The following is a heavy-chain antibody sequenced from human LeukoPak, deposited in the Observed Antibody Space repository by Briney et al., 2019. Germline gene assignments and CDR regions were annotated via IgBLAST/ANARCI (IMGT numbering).Heavy chain of an antibody. Sequence: PGRSLRLSCAASGFTFSNHAMHWVRQAPGKGLEWVAVISYDGSNKYYADSVKGRFTISRDNSKNTLYLQMNSLRAEDTAVYYCARDRDDYGDYLGRGMDVWGQGTTVTVSS. J-gene: IGHJ6*02. CDR1: GFTFSNHA. CDR2: ISYDGSNK. CDR3: ARDRDDYGDYLGRGMDV. V-gene: IGHV3-30*04. D-gene: IGHD4-17*01.